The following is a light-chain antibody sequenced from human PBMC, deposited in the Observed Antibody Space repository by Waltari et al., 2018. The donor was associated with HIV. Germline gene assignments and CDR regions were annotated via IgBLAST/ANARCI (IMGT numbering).Light chain of an antibody. J-gene: IGLJ2*01. V-gene: IGLV2-14*03. Sequence: QSALTQPASVSGSPGQSITISCSGTSGAIGANKFVSWYQQHPGRAPKLLIYEVFNRPSGVSARFSGSKSGNTASLTISGLRAEDESHYYCTSYTTSSTLIFGGGTTLTVL. CDR1: SGAIGANKF. CDR3: TSYTTSSTLI. CDR2: EVF.